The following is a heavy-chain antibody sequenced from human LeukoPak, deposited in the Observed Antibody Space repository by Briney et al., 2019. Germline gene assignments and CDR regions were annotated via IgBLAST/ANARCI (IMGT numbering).Heavy chain of an antibody. CDR1: GYTFTDYY. CDR3: ARDYDFPDGFDI. D-gene: IGHD3-3*01. V-gene: IGHV1-2*02. J-gene: IGHJ3*02. Sequence: ASVKVSCKTSGYTFTDYYIDWVRQAPGQGLEWMGWINPNSGDTKYATEFQGRVTLTRDTSINIVYMELSRLNTDDTAAYYCARDYDFPDGFDIWGQGTTVTVSS. CDR2: INPNSGDT.